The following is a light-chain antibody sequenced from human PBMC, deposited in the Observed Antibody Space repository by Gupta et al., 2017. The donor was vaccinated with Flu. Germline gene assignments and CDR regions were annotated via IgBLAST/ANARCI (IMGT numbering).Light chain of an antibody. Sequence: VTISCSGSSSNVGSNYVYWYQQFPGAAPKLVISRDNQRSSGAPDRFSGSKSGTSASLAISGLRSEDEADYYCAAWDDSLSGYVVFGGGPKLTVL. CDR1: SSNVGSNY. CDR2: RDN. V-gene: IGLV1-47*01. CDR3: AAWDDSLSGYVV. J-gene: IGLJ2*01.